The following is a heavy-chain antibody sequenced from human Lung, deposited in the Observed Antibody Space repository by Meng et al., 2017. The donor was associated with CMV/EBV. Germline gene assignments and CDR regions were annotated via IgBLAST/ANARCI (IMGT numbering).Heavy chain of an antibody. J-gene: IGHJ6*02. CDR3: ARDGGKYCSSTSCKSKYYYYGMPV. CDR2: IYYSGST. V-gene: IGHV4-39*07. D-gene: IGHD2-2*01. Sequence: SETLSLXCTVSGGSISSSSYYWGWIRQPPGKGLEWIGSIYYSGSTYYNPSLKSRVTISVDTSKNQFSLKLSSVTAADTAVYYCARDGGKYCSSTSCKSKYYYYGMPVWGQGTTVTVSS. CDR1: GGSISSSSYY.